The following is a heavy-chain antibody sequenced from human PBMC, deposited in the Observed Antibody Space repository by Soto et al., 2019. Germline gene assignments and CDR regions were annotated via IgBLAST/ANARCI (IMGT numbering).Heavy chain of an antibody. D-gene: IGHD6-13*01. Sequence: QVQLQESGPGLVKPSETLSLTCTVSVSGGSVSTGVHYWSWIRQPPGKGLEWIGYIYYSGSTNYTPTLKSRLTISVHTSKNQFSLKLTSVTAADTAVYYCARGYYSSWYWFDRWGRGTLVTVSS. V-gene: IGHV4-61*08. J-gene: IGHJ2*01. CDR3: ARGYYSSWYWFDR. CDR2: IYYSGST. CDR1: GGSVSTGVHY.